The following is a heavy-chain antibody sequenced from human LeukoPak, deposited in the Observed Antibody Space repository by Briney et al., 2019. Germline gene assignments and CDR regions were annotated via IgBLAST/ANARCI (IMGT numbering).Heavy chain of an antibody. CDR3: ARVSSTVTTHDAFDI. J-gene: IGHJ3*02. D-gene: IGHD4-17*01. V-gene: IGHV4-34*01. Sequence: PSETLSLTCAVYGGSFSGYYWSWIRQPPGKGLEWIGEINHSGSTNYNPSLKSRVTISVDTSKSQFSLKLSSVTAADTAVYYCARVSSTVTTHDAFDIWGQGTMVTVSS. CDR1: GGSFSGYY. CDR2: INHSGST.